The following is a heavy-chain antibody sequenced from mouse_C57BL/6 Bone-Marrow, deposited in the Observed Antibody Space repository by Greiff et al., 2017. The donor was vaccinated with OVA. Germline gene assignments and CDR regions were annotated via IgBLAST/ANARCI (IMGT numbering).Heavy chain of an antibody. Sequence: EVQLQESVAELVRPGASVKLSCTASGFTIKNTYMHWVKQRPEQGLEWIGRIDPANGNTKYAPKFQGKATITADTSSNTAYLQLSSLTSEDTAIYYCARDDYDYFDYGGQGTTLTVSS. D-gene: IGHD2-4*01. J-gene: IGHJ2*01. V-gene: IGHV14-3*01. CDR3: ARDDYDYFDY. CDR1: GFTIKNTY. CDR2: IDPANGNT.